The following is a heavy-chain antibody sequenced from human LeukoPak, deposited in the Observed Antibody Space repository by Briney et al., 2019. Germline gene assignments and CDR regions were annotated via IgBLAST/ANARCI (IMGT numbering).Heavy chain of an antibody. J-gene: IGHJ3*02. CDR3: ARELGSSSPIDAFGI. V-gene: IGHV1-2*02. Sequence: GASVKVSCKASGYTFTGYYMHWVRQAPGQGLEWMGWINPNSGGTNYAQKFQGRVTMTRDTSISTAYMELSRLGSDDTAVYYCARELGSSSPIDAFGIWGQGTMVTVSS. CDR1: GYTFTGYY. CDR2: INPNSGGT. D-gene: IGHD6-6*01.